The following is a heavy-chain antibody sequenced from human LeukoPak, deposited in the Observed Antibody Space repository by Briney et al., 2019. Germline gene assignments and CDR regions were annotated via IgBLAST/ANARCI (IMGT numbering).Heavy chain of an antibody. CDR1: GFTFNTYS. V-gene: IGHV3-21*06. Sequence: KAGGSLRLSCEASGFTFNTYSMNWARQAPGKGLEWVSSIDSSGGYMFYADSVKGRFIISRDKAKNSLYLQMNSLRVEDTDVYYCLRGDRRDYWGKGTLVTVSS. J-gene: IGHJ4*02. CDR2: IDSSGGYM. CDR3: LRGDRRDY.